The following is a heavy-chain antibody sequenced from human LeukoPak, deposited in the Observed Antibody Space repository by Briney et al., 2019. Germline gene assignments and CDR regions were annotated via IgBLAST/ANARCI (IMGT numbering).Heavy chain of an antibody. CDR2: IIPIFGTA. D-gene: IGHD4-17*01. CDR1: GGTFISYA. CDR3: ARQRRRATVTTLTSSVDYGMDV. Sequence: GASVKVSCKASGGTFISYAISWVRQAPGQGLEWMGGIIPIFGTANYAQKFQGRVTITADKSTSKAYMELSSLRSEDTAVYYCARQRRRATVTTLTSSVDYGMDVWGKGTTVTVSS. J-gene: IGHJ6*04. V-gene: IGHV1-69*06.